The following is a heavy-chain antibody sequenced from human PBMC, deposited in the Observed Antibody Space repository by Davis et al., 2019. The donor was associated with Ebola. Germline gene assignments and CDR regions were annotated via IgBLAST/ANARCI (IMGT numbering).Heavy chain of an antibody. D-gene: IGHD2-21*02. CDR1: GYSFTSYY. CDR3: AREDIVVVTAGGYYYGMDV. Sequence: ASVKVSCKGSGYSFTSYYMHWVRQAPGQGLEWMGIINPSGGSTSYAQKFQGRVTMTRDTSTSTVYMELSSLRSEDTAVYYCAREDIVVVTAGGYYYGMDVWGQGTTVTVSS. V-gene: IGHV1-46*01. CDR2: INPSGGST. J-gene: IGHJ6*02.